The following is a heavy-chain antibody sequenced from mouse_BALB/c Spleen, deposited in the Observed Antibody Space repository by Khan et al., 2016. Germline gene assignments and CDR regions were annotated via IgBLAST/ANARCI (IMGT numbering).Heavy chain of an antibody. CDR1: VFNIKDYY. CDR2: IDPENGDT. D-gene: IGHD1-1*01. V-gene: IGHV14-4*02. J-gene: IGHJ2*01. Sequence: EVQLQESGAELVRSGASVKLSCTASVFNIKDYYMHWVKQRPEQGLEWIGWIDPENGDTEYAPKFQGKATMTADSSSNSAYLQCSSLTSEDSAVYYCNAIYYGSDVYFDSWGQGTTLTVSS. CDR3: NAIYYGSDVYFDS.